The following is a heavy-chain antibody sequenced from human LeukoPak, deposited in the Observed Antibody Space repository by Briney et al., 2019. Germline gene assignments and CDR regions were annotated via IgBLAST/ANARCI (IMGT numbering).Heavy chain of an antibody. V-gene: IGHV4-4*09. Sequence: PSETLSLTRTVSGGPISSYYWSWIRQPPGKGLEWIGYIYTSGSTNYNPSLKSRVTISVDTSKNQFSLKLSSVTAADTAVYYCARRQVVRGVISAFDIWGQGTMVTVSS. CDR3: ARRQVVRGVISAFDI. J-gene: IGHJ3*02. CDR1: GGPISSYY. D-gene: IGHD3-10*01. CDR2: IYTSGST.